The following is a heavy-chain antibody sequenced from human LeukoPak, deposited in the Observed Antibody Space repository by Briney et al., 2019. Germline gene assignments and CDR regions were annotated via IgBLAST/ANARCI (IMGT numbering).Heavy chain of an antibody. J-gene: IGHJ5*02. CDR3: AKDGAQYSSGPECDP. V-gene: IGHV3-23*01. D-gene: IGHD6-19*01. CDR2: TSYDGLNT. CDR1: GFHFSGSA. Sequence: GGSLRLSCAASGFHFSGSAMSWVRQAPGKGLEWVSGTSYDGLNTYYADSVKGRFTISRDNSKRTVSLEMTSLRADDTGVYYCAKDGAQYSSGPECDPRGQGTLVGVSP.